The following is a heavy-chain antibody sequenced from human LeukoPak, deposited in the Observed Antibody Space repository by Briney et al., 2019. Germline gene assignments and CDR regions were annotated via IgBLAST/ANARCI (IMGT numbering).Heavy chain of an antibody. V-gene: IGHV1-69*06. Sequence: SVKVSCTASGGTFSSYAISWVRQAPGQGLEWMGRIIPIFGTANYAQKFQGRVTITADKSTSTAYMELSSLRSEDTAVYYCARGYCSGGSCYSLDDYWGQGTLVTVSS. J-gene: IGHJ4*02. CDR2: IIPIFGTA. CDR3: ARGYCSGGSCYSLDDY. D-gene: IGHD2-15*01. CDR1: GGTFSSYA.